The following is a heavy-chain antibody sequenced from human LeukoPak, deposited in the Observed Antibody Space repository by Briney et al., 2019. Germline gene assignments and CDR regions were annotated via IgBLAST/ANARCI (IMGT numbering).Heavy chain of an antibody. CDR3: ARPHSISGDDAFDI. V-gene: IGHV3-7*01. J-gene: IGHJ3*02. CDR1: GFTFSSYW. Sequence: PGGSLRLSCATSGFTFSSYWMTWVRQAPGKGLEWVANIKQDGSEKYYVGSVMGRFTISRDNAKNSLFLQMNSLRAEDTAVYYCARPHSISGDDAFDIWGHGTMVSVSS. D-gene: IGHD3-3*01. CDR2: IKQDGSEK.